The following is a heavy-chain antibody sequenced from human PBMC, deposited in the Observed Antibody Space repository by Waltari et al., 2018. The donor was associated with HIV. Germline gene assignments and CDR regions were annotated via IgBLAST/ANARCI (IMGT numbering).Heavy chain of an antibody. D-gene: IGHD3-22*01. CDR2: ISAYNGNT. J-gene: IGHJ4*02. Sequence: QVQLVQSGAEVKKPGASVKVSCKASGYTFTSYGISWVRQAPGQGLEWMGWISAYNGNTNYAQKLQGRVTMTTDTSTSTAYMELRSLRSDDTAVYYCARLRYYYDSSGYYSPPDYWGQGTLVTVSS. V-gene: IGHV1-18*01. CDR1: GYTFTSYG. CDR3: ARLRYYYDSSGYYSPPDY.